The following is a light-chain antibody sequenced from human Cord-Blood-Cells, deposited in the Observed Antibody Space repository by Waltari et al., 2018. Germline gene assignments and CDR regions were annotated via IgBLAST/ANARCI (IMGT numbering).Light chain of an antibody. CDR2: AAS. V-gene: IGKV1-39*01. CDR3: QQSDSTPRT. CDR1: QSISSY. J-gene: IGKJ4*01. Sequence: DIQMTQSPSSLSASVGARVTITCRASQSISSYLNWYQQKPGKAPKLLIYAASSLQSGVPSRFSGSGSGTDFTLTISSLQPEDFATYYGQQSDSTPRTFGGGTKVEIK.